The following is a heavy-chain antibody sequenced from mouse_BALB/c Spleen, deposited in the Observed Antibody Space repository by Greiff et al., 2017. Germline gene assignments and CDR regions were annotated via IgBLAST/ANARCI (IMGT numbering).Heavy chain of an antibody. D-gene: IGHD1-1*02. V-gene: IGHV1-9*01. CDR3: ARKDYHYDGIDY. CDR1: GYTFSSYW. CDR2: ILPGSGST. J-gene: IGHJ4*01. Sequence: VQLQQSGAELMKPGASVKISCKATGYTFSSYWIEWVKQRPGHGLEWIGEILPGSGSTNYNEKFKGKATFTADTSSNTAYMQLSSLTSEDSAVYYCARKDYHYDGIDYWGQGTSGTVSS.